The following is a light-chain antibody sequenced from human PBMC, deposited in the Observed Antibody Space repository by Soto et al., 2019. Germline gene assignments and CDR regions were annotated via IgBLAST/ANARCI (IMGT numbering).Light chain of an antibody. J-gene: IGKJ4*01. CDR1: QSVSSSY. V-gene: IGKV3-20*01. CDR2: GAS. Sequence: EIGLTQSPGTLSLSPGERATLSCRASQSVSSSYLAWYQQKPGQAPRLLIYGASSRATGIPGRFSGSGSGTDFTLTIIRLEPEDFAVYYCQQYGSSFGGGTKVEIK. CDR3: QQYGSS.